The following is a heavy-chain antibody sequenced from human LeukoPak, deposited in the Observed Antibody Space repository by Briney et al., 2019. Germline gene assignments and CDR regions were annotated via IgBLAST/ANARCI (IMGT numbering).Heavy chain of an antibody. Sequence: GASVKVSCKASGGTFSTYAISWVRQAPGQGLEWMGGIIPIFGTANYAQKFQGRVTITADKSTSTAYMELSSLRSEDTAVYYCARGHIVATNYLNGWGQGTLVTVSS. J-gene: IGHJ4*02. CDR2: IIPIFGTA. D-gene: IGHD5-12*01. CDR3: ARGHIVATNYLNG. V-gene: IGHV1-69*06. CDR1: GGTFSTYA.